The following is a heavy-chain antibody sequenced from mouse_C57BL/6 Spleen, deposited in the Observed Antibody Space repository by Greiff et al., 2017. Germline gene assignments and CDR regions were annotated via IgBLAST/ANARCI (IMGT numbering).Heavy chain of an antibody. D-gene: IGHD2-4*01. CDR3: ASPYDYDPWFAY. CDR1: GYTFTDYY. Sequence: DVKLVESGGGLVQPGGSLSLSCAASGYTFTDYYMSWVRQPPGKALEWLGFIRNKANGYTTEYSATVKGRFTISRDNSQSILYLQMIALRAEDSATYYCASPYDYDPWFAYWGQGTLVTVSA. V-gene: IGHV7-3*01. J-gene: IGHJ3*01. CDR2: IRNKANGYTT.